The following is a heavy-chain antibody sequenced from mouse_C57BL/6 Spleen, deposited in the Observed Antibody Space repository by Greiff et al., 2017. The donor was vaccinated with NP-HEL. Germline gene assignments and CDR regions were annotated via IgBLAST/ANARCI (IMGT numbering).Heavy chain of an antibody. V-gene: IGHV1-26*01. J-gene: IGHJ1*03. Sequence: VHLQQSGPELVKPGASVKISCKASGYTFTDYYMNWVKQSHGKSLEWIGDINPNNGGTSYNQKFKGKATLTVDKSSSTAYMELRSLTSEDSAVYYCARPGSGYWYFDVWGTGTTVTVSS. CDR2: INPNNGGT. D-gene: IGHD3-2*02. CDR1: GYTFTDYY. CDR3: ARPGSGYWYFDV.